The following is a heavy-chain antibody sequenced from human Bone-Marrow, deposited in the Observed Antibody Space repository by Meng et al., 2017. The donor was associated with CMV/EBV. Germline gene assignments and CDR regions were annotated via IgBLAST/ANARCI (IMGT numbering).Heavy chain of an antibody. V-gene: IGHV4-39*01. CDR3: ARHPGRRWAAAGAEIDY. Sequence: SETLSLTCTVSGGSISSSSYYWGWIRQPPGKGLEWIGSNYYSGSTYYNPSLKSRVTITVDTSKNQFSLKLSSVPAAGTAVDYCARHPGRRWAAAGAEIDYWGQGTLVTVSS. D-gene: IGHD6-13*01. J-gene: IGHJ4*02. CDR1: GGSISSSSYY. CDR2: NYYSGST.